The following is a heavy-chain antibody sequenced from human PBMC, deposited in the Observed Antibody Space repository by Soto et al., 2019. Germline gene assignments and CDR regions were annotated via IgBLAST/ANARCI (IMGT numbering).Heavy chain of an antibody. Sequence: SSETLSLTCTVSGGSISSFYWSWIRQPPGKGLEWIGYIYYSGSTNYNPSLKSRVTISVDTSKNQFSLKLSSVTAADTAVYYCARVHNCGGDCYLIDPWGQGALVTVSS. D-gene: IGHD2-21*02. CDR3: ARVHNCGGDCYLIDP. V-gene: IGHV4-59*01. CDR1: GGSISSFY. J-gene: IGHJ5*02. CDR2: IYYSGST.